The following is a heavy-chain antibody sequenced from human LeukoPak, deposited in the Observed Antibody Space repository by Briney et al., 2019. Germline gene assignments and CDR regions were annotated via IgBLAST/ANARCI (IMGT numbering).Heavy chain of an antibody. CDR1: GFSFSTNS. V-gene: IGHV3-23*01. CDR2: IRGSGADK. D-gene: IGHD1/OR15-1a*01. J-gene: IGHJ4*02. Sequence: GGSLRLSCAASGFSFSTNSMSWVRQAPGKGLEWVSSIRGSGADKYYADSVKGRFSISRDNSQDTLSLQMNSLRAEDTAVYYCAKISWDGRGTFDWGRGTLVTVSS. CDR3: AKISWDGRGTFD.